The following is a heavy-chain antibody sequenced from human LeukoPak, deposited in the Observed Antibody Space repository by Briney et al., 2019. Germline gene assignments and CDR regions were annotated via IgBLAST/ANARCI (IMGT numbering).Heavy chain of an antibody. Sequence: SETLSLTCTVSGGSISSSSYYWGWIRQPPGKALEWIGSTNYSGSTYYNPSLRSRVTISVDTSKNQFSLKLSSVTAADTAVYYCARVQPPFDYWGQGTLVTVSS. V-gene: IGHV4-39*01. CDR1: GGSISSSSYY. J-gene: IGHJ4*02. D-gene: IGHD1-1*01. CDR2: TNYSGST. CDR3: ARVQPPFDY.